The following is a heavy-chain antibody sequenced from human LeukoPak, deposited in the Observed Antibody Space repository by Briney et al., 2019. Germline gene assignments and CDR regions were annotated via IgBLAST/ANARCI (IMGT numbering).Heavy chain of an antibody. D-gene: IGHD2-2*01. V-gene: IGHV3-33*01. J-gene: IGHJ4*02. CDR3: ARDQGLVVPAALDY. CDR1: GFTFSSYG. CDR2: IWYDGSNK. Sequence: GRSLRLSCAASGFTFSSYGMHWVRQAPGKGLEWVAVIWYDGSNKYYADSVKGRFTISRDNSKNTLYLQMNSLRAEDTAVYYCARDQGLVVPAALDYWGQGTLVTVSS.